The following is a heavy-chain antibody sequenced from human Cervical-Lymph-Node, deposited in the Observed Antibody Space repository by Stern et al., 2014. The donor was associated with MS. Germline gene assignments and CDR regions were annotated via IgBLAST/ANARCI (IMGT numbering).Heavy chain of an antibody. D-gene: IGHD6-13*01. CDR3: ARDLALSSSYRAAFDI. CDR2: SNPNSGDT. Sequence: QMQLVQSGAEVKKPGASVKVSCKASGYNFTGNYMHWVRQAPGQGLEWMGWSNPNSGDTNLPQEFQGRVTMTRDTSISTVYMEMSRLGSDDTAVYYCARDLALSSSYRAAFDIWGQGTMVTVSS. J-gene: IGHJ3*02. V-gene: IGHV1-2*02. CDR1: GYNFTGNY.